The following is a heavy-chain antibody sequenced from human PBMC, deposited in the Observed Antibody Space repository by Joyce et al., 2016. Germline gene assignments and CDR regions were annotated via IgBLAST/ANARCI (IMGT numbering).Heavy chain of an antibody. J-gene: IGHJ4*02. Sequence: QVQLQGSGPGLVKPSETLSLTCSVSGGSVNSGSYYRSWMRQPPGKGLERIGYIYYSGSTKYNPSLKSRVTVSLDTSKNQFSLELSYVTAADTAIYYCARGEAYGSGVGAKDYWGQRTLVTVSS. V-gene: IGHV4-61*01. D-gene: IGHD3-10*01. CDR1: GGSVNSGSYY. CDR2: IYYSGST. CDR3: ARGEAYGSGVGAKDY.